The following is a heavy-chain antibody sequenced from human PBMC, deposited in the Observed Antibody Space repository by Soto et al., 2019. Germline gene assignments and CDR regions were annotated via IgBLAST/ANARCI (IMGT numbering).Heavy chain of an antibody. CDR2: IDWDDTK. J-gene: IGHJ4*02. D-gene: IGHD6-19*01. CDR3: ARIQASGWYYFDS. Sequence: SGPTLVNPTQTLTLTCTFSGFSLTTTGMCVSWIRQPPGRALEWLALIDWDDTKYYSTSLRTRLAISKDTSKDQVVLTMTNMDPVDTATYYCARIQASGWYYFDSWGQGTLCSVSS. CDR1: GFSLTTTGMC. V-gene: IGHV2-70*01.